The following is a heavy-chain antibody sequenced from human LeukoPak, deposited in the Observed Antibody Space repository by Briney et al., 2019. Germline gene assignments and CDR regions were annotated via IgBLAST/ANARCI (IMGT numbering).Heavy chain of an antibody. CDR3: ARQVNCSSTSCYNYYYYYMDV. V-gene: IGHV4-4*09. CDR2: IYTSGST. Sequence: SSETLSLTCAVYGGSFSSYYWSWIRQPPGKGLEWIGYIYTSGSTNYNPSLKSRVTISVDTSKNQFSLKLSSVTAADTAVYYCARQVNCSSTSCYNYYYYYMDVWGKGTTVTVSS. J-gene: IGHJ6*03. CDR1: GGSFSSYY. D-gene: IGHD2-2*02.